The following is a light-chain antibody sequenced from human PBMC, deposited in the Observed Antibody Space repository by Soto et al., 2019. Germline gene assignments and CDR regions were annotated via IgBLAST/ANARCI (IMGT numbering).Light chain of an antibody. V-gene: IGLV2-14*03. CDR2: HVT. CDR3: CSLTTSHTYV. CDR1: SSDVGRYKF. Sequence: QSALTQPASVSGSPGQSITISCTGTSSDVGRYKFVSWYQQHPGKAPKLMIYHVTYRPSGVSNRYSGSKSGNSASLTISGLQADDEADYYCCSLTTSHTYVFGSGTKLTVL. J-gene: IGLJ1*01.